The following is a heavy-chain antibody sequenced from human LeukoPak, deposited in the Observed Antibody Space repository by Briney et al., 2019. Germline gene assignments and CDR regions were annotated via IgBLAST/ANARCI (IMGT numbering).Heavy chain of an antibody. CDR3: ARDGGYCSSTSCSRDDY. Sequence: SVKVSCKASGGTFSNDAISWVRQAPGQGLEWMGGIIPIFGTANYAQKFQGRVTITTDESTSTAYMELSSLRSEDTAVYYCARDGGYCSSTSCSRDDYWGQGTLVTVSS. D-gene: IGHD2-2*01. CDR2: IIPIFGTA. J-gene: IGHJ4*02. V-gene: IGHV1-69*05. CDR1: GGTFSNDA.